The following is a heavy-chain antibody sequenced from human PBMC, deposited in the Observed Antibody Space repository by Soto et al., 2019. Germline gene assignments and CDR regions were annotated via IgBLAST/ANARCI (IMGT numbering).Heavy chain of an antibody. CDR1: GYTFTSYY. V-gene: IGHV1-46*01. CDR2: INPSGGST. Sequence: XSVKVSFNATGYTFTSYYMHLVRQAPGQGLEWMGIINPSGGSTSYAQKFQGRVTMTRDTSTSTVYMELSSLRSEDTAVYYCAIHFDSSGYLVWGQGTTVTVSS. D-gene: IGHD3-22*01. CDR3: AIHFDSSGYLV. J-gene: IGHJ6*02.